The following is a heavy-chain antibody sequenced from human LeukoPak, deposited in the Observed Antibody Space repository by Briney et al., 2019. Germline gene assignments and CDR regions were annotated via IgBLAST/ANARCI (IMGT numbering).Heavy chain of an antibody. V-gene: IGHV3-48*01. Sequence: GGSLRLSCAASGFIFSNYGMSWVRQAPGKGLEWVSFISGSSTTKYYVDSVKGRFTISRDNAKNSLYLQMNSLRAEDTAVYYCASDSSGYYFFDYWGQGTLVTVSS. D-gene: IGHD3-22*01. CDR2: ISGSSTTK. CDR3: ASDSSGYYFFDY. CDR1: GFIFSNYG. J-gene: IGHJ4*02.